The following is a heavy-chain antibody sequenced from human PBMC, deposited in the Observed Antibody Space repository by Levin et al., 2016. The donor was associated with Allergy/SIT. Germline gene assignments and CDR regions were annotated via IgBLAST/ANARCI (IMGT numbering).Heavy chain of an antibody. D-gene: IGHD6-19*01. CDR1: GGTFSSYA. CDR3: ANKDSGWYYYGMDV. V-gene: IGHV1-69*13. Sequence: SVKVSCKASGGTFSSYAISWVRQAPGQGLEWMGGIIPIFGTANYAQKFQGRVTITADESTSTAYMELSSLRSEDTAVYYCANKDSGWYYYGMDVWGQGTTVTVSS. J-gene: IGHJ6*02. CDR2: IIPIFGTA.